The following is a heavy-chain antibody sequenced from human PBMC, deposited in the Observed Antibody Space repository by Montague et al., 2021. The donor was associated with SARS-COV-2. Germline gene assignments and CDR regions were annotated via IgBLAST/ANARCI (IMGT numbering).Heavy chain of an antibody. CDR1: GGSISSYN. CDR2: IYYSGNT. Sequence: SETLSLTCTVSGGSISSYNWSWIRQPPGKGLECIGYIYYSGNTNYNPSLKSRVTISVDASKSQFSLHLSSVTAADTVMYYCAGLQGDGSLYGMDVWGQGTTATASS. V-gene: IGHV4-59*01. D-gene: IGHD5-24*01. J-gene: IGHJ6*02. CDR3: AGLQGDGSLYGMDV.